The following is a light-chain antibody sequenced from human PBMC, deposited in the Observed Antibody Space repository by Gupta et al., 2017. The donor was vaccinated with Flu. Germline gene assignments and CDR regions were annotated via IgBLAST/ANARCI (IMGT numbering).Light chain of an antibody. V-gene: IGKV3-20*01. J-gene: IGKJ4*01. CDR1: QSVTSSY. CDR2: GAS. Sequence: EIVLTHSPVTLSLSPGASLTLSCMASQSVTSSYVAWYQQKPGQAPMLLIHGASSRATGIPDRFSGSGSGTDFTLTISRLEPEDFAVYYCMQDGSSPITFGGGTKVEIK. CDR3: MQDGSSPIT.